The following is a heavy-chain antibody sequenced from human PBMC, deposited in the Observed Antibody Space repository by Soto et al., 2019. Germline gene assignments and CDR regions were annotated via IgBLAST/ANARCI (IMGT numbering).Heavy chain of an antibody. CDR2: IIPIFGTA. D-gene: IGHD3-9*01. V-gene: IGHV1-69*13. CDR3: ATVLVRYFDWLSTPFFDY. CDR1: GGTFSSYA. Sequence: ASVKVSCKASGGTFSSYAISWVRQAPGQGLEWMGGIIPIFGTANYAQKFQGRVTITADESTSTAYMELSSLRSEDTAVYYCATVLVRYFDWLSTPFFDYWGQGTLVTVSS. J-gene: IGHJ4*02.